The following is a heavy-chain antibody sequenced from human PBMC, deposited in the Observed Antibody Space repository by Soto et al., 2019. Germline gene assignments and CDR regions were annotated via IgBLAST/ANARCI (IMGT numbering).Heavy chain of an antibody. CDR1: GYSFTSYW. J-gene: IGHJ6*02. CDR3: ARIVVVVAATQGYGMDV. D-gene: IGHD2-15*01. Sequence: GESLKISCKVSGYSFTSYWISCVRQMPGKGLEWMGRIDPSDSYTNYSPSFQGHVTISADKSISTAYLQWSSLKASDTAMYYCARIVVVVAATQGYGMDVWGQGTTVTVSS. V-gene: IGHV5-10-1*01. CDR2: IDPSDSYT.